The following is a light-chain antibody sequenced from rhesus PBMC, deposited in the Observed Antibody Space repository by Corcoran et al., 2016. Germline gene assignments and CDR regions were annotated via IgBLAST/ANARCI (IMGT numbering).Light chain of an antibody. CDR3: EQYDSRPWT. CDR2: KAS. V-gene: IGKV1-22*01. Sequence: DIQMSQSPSALSASVGDTVTITCRASQYVSTWVAWYQPMPGKAPKVLIYKASSLQSGVPSRFSGTGSGTDFTLTISRLQSEDFATYYCEQYDSRPWTFGQGTKVDIK. CDR1: QYVSTW. J-gene: IGKJ1*01.